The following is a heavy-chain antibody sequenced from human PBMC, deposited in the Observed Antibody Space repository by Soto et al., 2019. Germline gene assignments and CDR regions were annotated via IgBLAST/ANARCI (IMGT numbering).Heavy chain of an antibody. V-gene: IGHV3-30-3*01. CDR1: GFTFSGYA. D-gene: IGHD3-10*02. CDR2: ISYDGSNK. CDR3: ARDFSMLAGFFDY. J-gene: IGHJ4*02. Sequence: GGSLRLSCAASGFTFSGYAMHWVRQAPGKGLEWVAVISYDGSNKYYADSVKGRFTISRDNSKNTLYLQMNSLRAEDMAVYYCARDFSMLAGFFDYWGQGTLVTVSS.